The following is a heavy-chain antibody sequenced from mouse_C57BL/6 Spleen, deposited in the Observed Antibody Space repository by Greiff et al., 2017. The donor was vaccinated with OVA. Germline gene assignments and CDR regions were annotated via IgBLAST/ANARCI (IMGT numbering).Heavy chain of an antibody. CDR3: ARWERDYDVNY. CDR2: INPSNGGT. J-gene: IGHJ2*01. Sequence: QVQLQQPGTELVKPGASVKLSCKASGYTFTSYWMPWVKQRPGQGLEWIGNINPSNGGTNYNEKFKSKATLTVDKSSSTAYMQLSSLTSEDSAVYYYARWERDYDVNYWGQGTTLTVSS. CDR1: GYTFTSYW. D-gene: IGHD2-4*01. V-gene: IGHV1-53*01.